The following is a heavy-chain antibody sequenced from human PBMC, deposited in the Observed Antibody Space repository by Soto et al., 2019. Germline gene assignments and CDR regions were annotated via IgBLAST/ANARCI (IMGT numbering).Heavy chain of an antibody. CDR2: ISSSGSTI. Sequence: GGSLRLSCVASGFTFSDYYMSWIRQAPGKGLEWVSYISSSGSTIYYADSVKGRFTISRDNAKNSLYLQMNSLRAEDTAVYYCAKDTPAVVVVAASYFDYWGQGTLVTVSS. CDR1: GFTFSDYY. V-gene: IGHV3-11*01. CDR3: AKDTPAVVVVAASYFDY. D-gene: IGHD2-15*01. J-gene: IGHJ4*02.